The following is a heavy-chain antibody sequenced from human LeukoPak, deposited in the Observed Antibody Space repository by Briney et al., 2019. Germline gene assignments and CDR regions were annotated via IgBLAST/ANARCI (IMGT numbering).Heavy chain of an antibody. CDR2: ISHSGST. CDR3: ARSANPFDI. J-gene: IGHJ3*02. Sequence: PSETLSLTCAVSGGSVSGYYWSWFRQPPGKGPEWIGKISHSGSTNYNPSLKSRVTISVDTSTNQFSLNLSSVTAADTAVYYCARSANPFDIWGQGTMVTVSS. V-gene: IGHV4-34*01. CDR1: GGSVSGYY.